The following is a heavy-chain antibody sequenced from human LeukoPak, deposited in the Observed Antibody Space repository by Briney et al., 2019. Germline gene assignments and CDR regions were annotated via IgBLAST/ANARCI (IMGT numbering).Heavy chain of an antibody. CDR2: IIPIFGTA. CDR3: ARGLRPHGGRLYFDY. Sequence: SVKVSCKASGGTFSSYAISWVRQAPGQGLEWMGRIIPIFGTANYAQKYQGRVTITTDESTSTAYMELSSLRSEDTAVYYCARGLRPHGGRLYFDYWGQGTLVTVSS. V-gene: IGHV1-69*05. J-gene: IGHJ4*02. CDR1: GGTFSSYA. D-gene: IGHD4-17*01.